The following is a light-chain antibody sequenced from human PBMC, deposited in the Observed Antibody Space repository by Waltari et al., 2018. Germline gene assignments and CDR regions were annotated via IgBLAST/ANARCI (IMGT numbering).Light chain of an antibody. V-gene: IGLV4-69*01. CDR2: VNSDGSH. CDR1: SGHSSNV. J-gene: IGLJ3*02. CDR3: QTGGHGTLV. Sequence: QLVLTQSPSASASLGASVKLTCTLSSGHSSNVIAWLQQQPEKGPRYLMKVNSDGSHSKGDKIPDRFSGSSAGTEHYLTLSSLQSEDEADYYCQTGGHGTLVFGGGTKLTVL.